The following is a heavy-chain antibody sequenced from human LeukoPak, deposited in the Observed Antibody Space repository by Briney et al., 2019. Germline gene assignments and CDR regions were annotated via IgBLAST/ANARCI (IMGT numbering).Heavy chain of an antibody. D-gene: IGHD1-26*01. J-gene: IGHJ4*02. CDR2: INQDGSEK. CDR1: GFTFSSYW. V-gene: IGHV3-7*04. Sequence: GGSLRLSCAASGFTFSSYWMSWVRQVPGKGLEWVANINQDGSEKYYVDSVKGRFTISRDNAENSLYLQMNSLRAEDTAVYYCARATVGATRFDYWGQGTLVTVSS. CDR3: ARATVGATRFDY.